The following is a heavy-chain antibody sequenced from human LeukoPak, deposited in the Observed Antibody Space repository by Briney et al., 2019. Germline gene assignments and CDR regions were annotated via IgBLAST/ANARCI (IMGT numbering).Heavy chain of an antibody. CDR3: ARGLAYYYDSSAYFLDY. CDR2: ISNDGKNK. Sequence: GGSLRLSCVASGFTFSSYAMHWVRQAPGKGLEWVAVISNDGKNKYYADSVKGRFTISRDNSKSTLYLQMNSLRADDTAVYYCARGLAYYYDSSAYFLDYWGQGTLVTVSS. CDR1: GFTFSSYA. J-gene: IGHJ4*02. D-gene: IGHD3-22*01. V-gene: IGHV3-30*04.